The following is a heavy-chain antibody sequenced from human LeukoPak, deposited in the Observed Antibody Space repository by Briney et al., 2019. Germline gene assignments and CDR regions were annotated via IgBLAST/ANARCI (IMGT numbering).Heavy chain of an antibody. Sequence: PSETLSLTCTVSGYSISSGYYWGWIRQPPGKGLEWIGSIYYSGSTYYNPSLKSRVTISVDTSKNQFSLKLSSVTAADTAVYYCARHNTGSGSYNRYYYYYYMDVWGKGTTVTISS. CDR2: IYYSGST. J-gene: IGHJ6*03. V-gene: IGHV4-38-2*02. CDR3: ARHNTGSGSYNRYYYYYYMDV. CDR1: GYSISSGYY. D-gene: IGHD3-10*01.